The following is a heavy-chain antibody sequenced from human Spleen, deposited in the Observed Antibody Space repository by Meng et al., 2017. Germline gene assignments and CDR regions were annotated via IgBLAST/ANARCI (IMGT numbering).Heavy chain of an antibody. Sequence: QAQLLQAGAEVKKPGASVWVSCKASDYTSANYGISWFRQAPGQGLEWMGWFVSNADTYPAQKFQGRVTMTRDTHTSTDFMELRSLRFDDTAVYYCARGTPGRSYSDYWGQGTLVTVSS. D-gene: IGHD3-10*01. J-gene: IGHJ4*02. CDR1: DYTSANYG. CDR2: FVSNADT. CDR3: ARGTPGRSYSDY. V-gene: IGHV1-18*01.